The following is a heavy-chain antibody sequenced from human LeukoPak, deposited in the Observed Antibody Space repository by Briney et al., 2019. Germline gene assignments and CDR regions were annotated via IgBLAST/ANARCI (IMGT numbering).Heavy chain of an antibody. CDR3: ARPSSPLWFGESNIDY. J-gene: IGHJ4*02. Sequence: ASVKVSCKTSGYTFTSYGISWVRQAPGQGLEWMGWINPNSGGTNYAQKFQGRVTMTRDTSISTAYMELSRLRSDDTAVYYCARPSSPLWFGESNIDYWGQGTLVTVSS. D-gene: IGHD3-10*01. CDR1: GYTFTSYG. CDR2: INPNSGGT. V-gene: IGHV1-2*02.